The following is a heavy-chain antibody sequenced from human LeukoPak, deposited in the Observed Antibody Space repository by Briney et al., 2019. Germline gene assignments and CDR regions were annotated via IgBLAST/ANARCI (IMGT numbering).Heavy chain of an antibody. CDR3: ARDFRGYIDY. V-gene: IGHV4-59*01. J-gene: IGHJ4*02. D-gene: IGHD5-18*01. CDR1: GGSISSYY. CDR2: IYYSGST. Sequence: SETLSLTCTVSGGSISSYYWSWIRQPPGKGLEWIGCIYYSGSTNYNPSLKSRVTISLDTSRNQFSLKLSSVTAADTAVYYCARDFRGYIDYWGQGALVTVSS.